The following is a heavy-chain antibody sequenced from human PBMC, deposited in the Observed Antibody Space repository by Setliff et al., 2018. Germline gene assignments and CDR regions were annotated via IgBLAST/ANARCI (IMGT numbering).Heavy chain of an antibody. V-gene: IGHV1-8*01. D-gene: IGHD2-21*01. J-gene: IGHJ6*03. CDR3: AREGLIADTTYYYYYYMDV. CDR1: GYTFTRYD. Sequence: VASVKVSCKASGYTFTRYDINWVRQATGQGLEWMGWMNPNSGNTGYAQKFQGRVTMTRNTSISTAYMELSSLRSEDTAVYYCAREGLIADTTYYYYYYMDVWGKGTTVTVSS. CDR2: MNPNSGNT.